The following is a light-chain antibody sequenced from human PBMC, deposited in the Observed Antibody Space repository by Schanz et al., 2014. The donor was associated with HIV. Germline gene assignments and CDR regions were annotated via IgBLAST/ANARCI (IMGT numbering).Light chain of an antibody. CDR2: GNN. CDR1: TSNIGAGYD. V-gene: IGLV1-40*01. CDR3: QSYDSSLTVV. J-gene: IGLJ2*01. Sequence: QSVLTQPPSVSGAPGQRVSISCTGNTSNIGAGYDVHWYLQLPGSAPKLLIYGNNNRPSGVPDRFSGSKSGTSASLAITGLQAEDEADYYCQSYDSSLTVVFGGGTKLTVL.